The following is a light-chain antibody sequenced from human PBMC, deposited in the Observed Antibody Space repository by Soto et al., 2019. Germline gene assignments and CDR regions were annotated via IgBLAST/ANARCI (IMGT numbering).Light chain of an antibody. V-gene: IGKV3-20*01. CDR3: QQYGSSSIT. J-gene: IGKJ5*01. CDR1: QSVDIN. CDR2: GAS. Sequence: EIVLTQSPATLSVSPGERVTLSCRASQSVDINLAWYQQKPGQAPRLLIYGASSRATGIPDRFSGSGTGTDFTLTISRLEPEDFAVYYCQQYGSSSITFGQGTRLDI.